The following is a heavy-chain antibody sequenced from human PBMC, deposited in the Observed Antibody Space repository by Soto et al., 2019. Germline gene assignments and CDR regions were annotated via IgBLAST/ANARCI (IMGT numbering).Heavy chain of an antibody. CDR3: ARERQWLVPPRFGYYHYGMDV. CDR1: GDSVSSNSAA. J-gene: IGHJ6*01. Sequence: SQTLSLTCAISGDSVSSNSAAWNWIRQSPSRGLEWLGRTYYRSKWYNDYAVSVKSRITINPDTSKNQFSLQLNSVTPEDTAVYYCARERQWLVPPRFGYYHYGMDVWGEGTPVTVSS. V-gene: IGHV6-1*01. D-gene: IGHD6-19*01. CDR2: TYYRSKWYN.